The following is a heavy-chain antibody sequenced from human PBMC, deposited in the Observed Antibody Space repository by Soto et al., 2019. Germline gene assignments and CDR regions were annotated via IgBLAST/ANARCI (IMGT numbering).Heavy chain of an antibody. CDR1: GYTFTGYY. J-gene: IGHJ5*02. V-gene: IGHV1-2*02. Sequence: ASVKVSCKASGYTFTGYYMHWVRQAPGQGLEWMGRISPNNGNTNYAQKLQGRVTMTTDTSISTAYMELSSLRSEDTAVYYCATGMLDPWGQGTLVTVSS. D-gene: IGHD2-8*01. CDR2: ISPNNGNT. CDR3: ATGMLDP.